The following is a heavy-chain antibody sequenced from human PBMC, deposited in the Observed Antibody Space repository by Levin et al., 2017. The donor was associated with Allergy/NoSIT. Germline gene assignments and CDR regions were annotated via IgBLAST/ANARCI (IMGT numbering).Heavy chain of an antibody. CDR1: GFTFSSYA. J-gene: IGHJ4*02. Sequence: GGSLRLSCAASGFTFSSYAMSWVRQAPGKGLEWVSGISSSGGSTYYADSVKGLTISRDNSKNTLYLQLNSLRAEDTAIEYCAKFERLGRRDQNSPHWGQGTLVTVSS. CDR3: AKFERLGRRDQNSPH. V-gene: IGHV3-23*01. CDR2: ISSSGGST. D-gene: IGHD2/OR15-2a*01.